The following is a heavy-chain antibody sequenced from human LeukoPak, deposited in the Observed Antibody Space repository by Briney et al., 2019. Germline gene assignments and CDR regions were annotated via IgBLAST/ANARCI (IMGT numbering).Heavy chain of an antibody. CDR1: GGSISSSSYY. CDR3: ASSQWLVLFVY. Sequence: SETLSLTCTVSGGSISSSSYYWGWIRQPPGKGLEWIGSIYYSGSTYYNPSLKSRVTISVDTSKNQFSLKLSSVTAADTAVYYCASSQWLVLFVYWGQGTLVTVSS. CDR2: IYYSGST. J-gene: IGHJ4*02. D-gene: IGHD6-19*01. V-gene: IGHV4-39*07.